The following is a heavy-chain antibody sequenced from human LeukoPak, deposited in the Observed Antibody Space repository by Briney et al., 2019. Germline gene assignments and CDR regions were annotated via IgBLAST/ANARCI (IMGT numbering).Heavy chain of an antibody. Sequence: ASVKVSCKASGYTFTGSYIHWVRQAPGQGLEWMGRINPNSGGTNYAQRFQGRVTMTRDTSISTAYMELSRLRSDDTAVYYCARDGSGNYYYFDYWGQGTLVTVSS. CDR2: INPNSGGT. V-gene: IGHV1-2*06. D-gene: IGHD3-10*01. CDR1: GYTFTGSY. J-gene: IGHJ4*02. CDR3: ARDGSGNYYYFDY.